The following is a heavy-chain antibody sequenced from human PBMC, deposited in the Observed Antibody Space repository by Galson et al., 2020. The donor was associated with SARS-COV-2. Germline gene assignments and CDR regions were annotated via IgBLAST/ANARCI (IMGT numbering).Heavy chain of an antibody. D-gene: IGHD6-19*01. V-gene: IGHV3-13*01. J-gene: IGHJ6*03. Sequence: GESLKISCAASGFTFSSYDMHWVRQATGKGLEWVSAIGTAGDTYYPGSVKGRFTISRENAKNSLYLQMNSLRAGDTAVYYCARGQVAGIPGLKYYYYYYRDVWGKGTTVTVSS. CDR1: GFTFSSYD. CDR3: ARGQVAGIPGLKYYYYYYRDV. CDR2: IGTAGDT.